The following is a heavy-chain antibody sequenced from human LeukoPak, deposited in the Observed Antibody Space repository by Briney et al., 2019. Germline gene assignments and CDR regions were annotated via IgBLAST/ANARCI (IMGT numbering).Heavy chain of an antibody. CDR1: GGSFSGYY. Sequence: TPSETLSLTCAVYGGSFSGYYWSWIRQPPGKGLEWIGEINHSGSTNYNPSLKSRVTISVDTSKNQFSLKLSSVTAADTAVYYCARLENWALLDYWGQGTLVTVSS. CDR3: ARLENWALLDY. D-gene: IGHD7-27*01. CDR2: INHSGST. V-gene: IGHV4-34*01. J-gene: IGHJ4*02.